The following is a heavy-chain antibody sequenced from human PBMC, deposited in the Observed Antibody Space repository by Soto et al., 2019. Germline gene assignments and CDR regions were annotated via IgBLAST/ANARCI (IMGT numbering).Heavy chain of an antibody. J-gene: IGHJ4*02. V-gene: IGHV3-48*03. CDR1: GFTFSSYE. D-gene: IGHD2-2*01. Sequence: GSLRLSCAASGFTFSSYEMNWVRQAPGKGLEWVSYISSSGSTIYYADSVKGRFTISRDNAKNSLYLQMNSLRAEDTAVYYCAREPPAVYFDYWGKGTLVTVSS. CDR3: AREPPAVYFDY. CDR2: ISSSGSTI.